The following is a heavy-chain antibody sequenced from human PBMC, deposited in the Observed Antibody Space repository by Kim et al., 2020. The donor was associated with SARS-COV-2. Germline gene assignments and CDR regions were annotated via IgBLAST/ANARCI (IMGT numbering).Heavy chain of an antibody. CDR2: INTYTGNP. V-gene: IGHV7-4-1*02. Sequence: ASVKVSCKTSGYSFTNYGVNWVRQAPGQGLEWMGWINTYTGNPAYAQGFTGRFVFSLDTSVSTAYMEIISLKAEDTAAYYCARDPGYCSSASCATWSWFDPWGQGTLVTVSS. D-gene: IGHD2-2*01. CDR3: ARDPGYCSSASCATWSWFDP. J-gene: IGHJ5*02. CDR1: GYSFTNYG.